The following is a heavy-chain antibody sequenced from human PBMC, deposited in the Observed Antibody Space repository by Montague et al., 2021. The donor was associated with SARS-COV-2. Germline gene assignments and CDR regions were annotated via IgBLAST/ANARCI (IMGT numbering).Heavy chain of an antibody. CDR2: ISDTGSTI. CDR3: AKALMTYGGNSPVDQ. V-gene: IGHV3-11*01. CDR1: GFPFSDYY. Sequence: SRRLSCAASGFPFSDYYMNWIRQAPGKGLEWISYISDTGSTIYYADSVKGRFAVSRDNTKNSLYLQMNSLRAEDTAVYYCAKALMTYGGNSPVDQWGQGTLVTVSS. D-gene: IGHD4-23*01. J-gene: IGHJ4*02.